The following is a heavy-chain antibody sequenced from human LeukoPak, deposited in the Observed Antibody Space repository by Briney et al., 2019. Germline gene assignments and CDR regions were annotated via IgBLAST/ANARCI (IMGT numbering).Heavy chain of an antibody. CDR3: ARAPPRIQLWLFQQTNNWFDP. J-gene: IGHJ5*02. CDR2: INPSGGST. D-gene: IGHD5-18*01. V-gene: IGHV1-46*01. Sequence: GASVKVSCKASGYTFTSYYMHWVRQAPGQGLEWMGIINPSGGSTSYAQKFQGRVTMTRDMSTSTVYMELSSLRSEDTAVYYCARAPPRIQLWLFQQTNNWFDPWGQGTLVTVSS. CDR1: GYTFTSYY.